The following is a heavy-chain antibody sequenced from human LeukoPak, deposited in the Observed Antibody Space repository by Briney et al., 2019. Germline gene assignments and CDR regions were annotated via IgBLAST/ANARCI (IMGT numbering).Heavy chain of an antibody. CDR1: GFTFTNYA. D-gene: IGHD1-1*01. J-gene: IGHJ4*02. Sequence: PGGSLRLSCAASGFTFTNYAMIWVRQAPGKGLEWVANIKQDGSDKYYVDSVKGRFTISRDNAKNSLYLQMNSLRAEDTAVYYCAKDWNELDYWGQGTLVTVSS. V-gene: IGHV3-7*01. CDR3: AKDWNELDY. CDR2: IKQDGSDK.